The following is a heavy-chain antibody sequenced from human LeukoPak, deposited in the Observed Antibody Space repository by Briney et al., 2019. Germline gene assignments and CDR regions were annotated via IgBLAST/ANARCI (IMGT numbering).Heavy chain of an antibody. Sequence: GRSLRLSCAASGFTFSSYAMHWVRQAPGKGLEWVAVISYDGSNKYYADSVKGRFTISRDNSKNTLYLQMNSLRAEDTAVYYCARGVLRYRRNLYYFDYWGQGTLVTVSS. D-gene: IGHD3-9*01. V-gene: IGHV3-30-3*01. CDR2: ISYDGSNK. CDR3: ARGVLRYRRNLYYFDY. CDR1: GFTFSSYA. J-gene: IGHJ4*02.